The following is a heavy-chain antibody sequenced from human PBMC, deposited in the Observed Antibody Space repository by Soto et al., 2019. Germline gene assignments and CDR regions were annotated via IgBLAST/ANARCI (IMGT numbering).Heavy chain of an antibody. CDR3: ASTNYASGSYSFDY. V-gene: IGHV3-53*01. D-gene: IGHD3-10*01. CDR2: IYSGGNT. Sequence: GESLKISCAASGFTVSHNYMTWVRQAPGKGLEWVSIIYSGGNTYYADSMKGRFTISRDNSKNTLYLQMNSLRAEDTAIYFCASTNYASGSYSFDYWGQGTLVTVSS. J-gene: IGHJ4*02. CDR1: GFTVSHNY.